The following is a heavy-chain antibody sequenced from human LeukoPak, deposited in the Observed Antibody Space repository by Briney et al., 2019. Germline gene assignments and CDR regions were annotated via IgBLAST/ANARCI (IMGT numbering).Heavy chain of an antibody. V-gene: IGHV3-7*03. D-gene: IGHD6-13*01. Sequence: QSGGSLRLSCAASGFPFNAYWMTWVRQAPGKGLEWVANIRQDGDTKYYEDSVKGRFTISRDNAMNSLYLQMNSLRAEDTAIYYCARSLPYGTTWYGRSDFWGQGTLVTVSS. CDR1: GFPFNAYW. J-gene: IGHJ4*02. CDR3: ARSLPYGTTWYGRSDF. CDR2: IRQDGDTK.